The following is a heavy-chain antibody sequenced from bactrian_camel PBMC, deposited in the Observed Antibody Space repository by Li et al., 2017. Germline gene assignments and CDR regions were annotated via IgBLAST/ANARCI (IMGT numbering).Heavy chain of an antibody. V-gene: IGHV3S53*01. CDR1: GSPISDRC. CDR2: INTPGKT. Sequence: YTSFGSPISDRCMGWVRQAPGKQREGIATINTPGKTRHADSVKGRFTISRDNDKSTVDLQMNSLKPEDTAMYYCAPDARQYFFSSRRRH. D-gene: IGHD3*01. J-gene: IGHJ7*01.